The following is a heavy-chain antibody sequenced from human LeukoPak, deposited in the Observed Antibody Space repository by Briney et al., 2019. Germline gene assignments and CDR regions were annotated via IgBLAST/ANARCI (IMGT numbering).Heavy chain of an antibody. CDR1: GGTFSSYT. V-gene: IGHV1-69*02. J-gene: IGHJ4*02. CDR2: IIPILGIA. CDR3: AKGWYNWNEGFDY. D-gene: IGHD1-1*01. Sequence: ASVKVSCKASGGTFSSYTISWVRQAPGQGLEWMGRIIPILGIAYYAQKFQGRVTITADKSTSTAYMELSSLRSEDTAVYYCAKGWYNWNEGFDYWGQGTLVTVSS.